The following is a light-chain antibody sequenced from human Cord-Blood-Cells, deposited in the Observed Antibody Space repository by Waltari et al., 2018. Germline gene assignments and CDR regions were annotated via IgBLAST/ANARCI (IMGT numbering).Light chain of an antibody. J-gene: IGKJ2*03. Sequence: IQMSQSPCYLSASIGDRVIITCRASQSISIYLNWYQQIPGKAPKLLIYAATSLQSGVPSRFSGSGSGTDFTLTINSLQPEDFATYYCQQSYSTPYSFGQGTKLEIK. CDR2: AAT. V-gene: IGKV1-39*01. CDR3: QQSYSTPYS. CDR1: QSISIY.